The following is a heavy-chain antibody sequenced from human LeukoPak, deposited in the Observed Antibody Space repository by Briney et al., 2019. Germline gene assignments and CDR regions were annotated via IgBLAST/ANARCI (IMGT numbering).Heavy chain of an antibody. J-gene: IGHJ4*02. CDR2: INHSGST. V-gene: IGHV4-34*01. CDR3: ARRGGRVAAAVTAHFDY. Sequence: ETLSLTCAVYGGSFSGYYWSWIRQPPGKGLEWIGEINHSGSTNYNPSLKSRVTISVDTSKNQFSLKLSSVTAADTAVYYCARRGGRVAAAVTAHFDYWGQGTLVTVSS. D-gene: IGHD6-13*01. CDR1: GGSFSGYY.